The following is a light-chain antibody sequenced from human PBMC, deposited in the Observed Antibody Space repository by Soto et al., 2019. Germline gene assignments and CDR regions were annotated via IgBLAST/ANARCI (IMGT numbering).Light chain of an antibody. Sequence: QSALTQPASVSGSPGQSITISCTGASSDVGRYNYVSWYQQHPGKAPKLMVYDVSNRPSGVSNRFSGSKSGNTASLTISGLQAEDEADYYCSSYTSSSTLVFGTGTKLPVL. J-gene: IGLJ1*01. V-gene: IGLV2-14*01. CDR2: DVS. CDR1: SSDVGRYNY. CDR3: SSYTSSSTLV.